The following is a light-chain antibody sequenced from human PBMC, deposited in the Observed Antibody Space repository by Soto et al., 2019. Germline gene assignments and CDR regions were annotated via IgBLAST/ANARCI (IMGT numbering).Light chain of an antibody. V-gene: IGKV1-39*01. CDR1: QSIITY. CDR3: QLSFSTPWT. Sequence: DIQMTQSPSSLSASVGDRVTITCRASQSIITYLNWYQQKPGKAPKLLIYAATSLQSGVPSRFSGSGSGTDFSLTISSLQPEEFATYYCQLSFSTPWTFGQGTKVEIK. CDR2: AAT. J-gene: IGKJ1*01.